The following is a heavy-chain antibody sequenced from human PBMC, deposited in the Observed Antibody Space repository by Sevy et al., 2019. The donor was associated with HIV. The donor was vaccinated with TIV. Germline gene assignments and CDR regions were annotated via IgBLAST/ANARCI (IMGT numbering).Heavy chain of an antibody. CDR2: LWYDGNNK. D-gene: IGHD6-19*01. J-gene: IGHJ4*02. CDR3: ARASLYSSGWSESLDY. V-gene: IGHV3-33*01. CDR1: GFTFGTYG. Sequence: GGSLRLACVASGFTFGTYGMDWVRLAPGKGLEWVAVLWYDGNNKYYGDSVKGRFTISRDNSKNTLYLQMNSLRAEDTAVYYCARASLYSSGWSESLDYWGQGTLVTVSS.